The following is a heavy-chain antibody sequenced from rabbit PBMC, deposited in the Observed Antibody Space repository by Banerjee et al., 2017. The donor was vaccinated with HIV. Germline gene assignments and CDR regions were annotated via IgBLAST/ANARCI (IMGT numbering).Heavy chain of an antibody. D-gene: IGHD4-1*01. Sequence: QEQLEESGGGLVQPEGSLTLTCKASGSDISSNAMCWVRQAPGKGLEWIACIYISSGSTYYASWAKGRFTISKTSSTTVTLQMTSLTAADTATHFCARDLAGVIGWNFGLWGPGTLVTVS. J-gene: IGHJ4*01. CDR2: IYISSGST. CDR1: GSDISSNA. CDR3: ARDLAGVIGWNFGL. V-gene: IGHV1S45*01.